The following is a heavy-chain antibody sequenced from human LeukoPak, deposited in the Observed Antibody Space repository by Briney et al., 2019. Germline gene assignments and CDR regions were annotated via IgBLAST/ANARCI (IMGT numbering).Heavy chain of an antibody. CDR3: AKSGGTSSSGLGY. Sequence: GGSLRLSCAASGFTFSSYGMHWVRQAPGKGLEWVAVISYDGSNKYYADSVKGRFTISRDNSKNTLYLQMNSLRAEDTAVYCCAKSGGTSSSGLGYWGQGTLVTVSS. J-gene: IGHJ4*02. V-gene: IGHV3-30*18. CDR1: GFTFSSYG. D-gene: IGHD6-19*01. CDR2: ISYDGSNK.